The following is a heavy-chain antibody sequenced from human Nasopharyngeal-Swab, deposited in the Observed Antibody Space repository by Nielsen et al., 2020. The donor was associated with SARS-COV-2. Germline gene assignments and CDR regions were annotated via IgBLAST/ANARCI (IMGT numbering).Heavy chain of an antibody. CDR1: GYSFTSYY. CDR3: ATRGYCSGGSCYSLYYYYGMDV. V-gene: IGHV1-46*01. Sequence: ASVKVSCKASGYSFTSYYMHWVRQAPGQGLEWMGIINPSGGSTSYAQKFQGRVTMTRDTSTSTVCMELSSLRSEDTAVYYCATRGYCSGGSCYSLYYYYGMDVWGQGTTVTVSS. D-gene: IGHD2-15*01. CDR2: INPSGGST. J-gene: IGHJ6*02.